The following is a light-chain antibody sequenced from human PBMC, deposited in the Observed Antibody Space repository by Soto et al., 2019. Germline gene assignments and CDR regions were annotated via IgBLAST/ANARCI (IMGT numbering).Light chain of an antibody. CDR3: QQYGSSPPFT. CDR2: GAS. J-gene: IGKJ3*01. V-gene: IGKV3-20*01. CDR1: QSVSSSY. Sequence: EIVLTQSPGTLSLSPGERATLSCRASQSVSSSYLAWYQQKPGQAPRLLIYGASSRATGIPDRFSGRGYGTDFALTISRLEPEDVAVYYCQQYGSSPPFTFGPGTKVDIK.